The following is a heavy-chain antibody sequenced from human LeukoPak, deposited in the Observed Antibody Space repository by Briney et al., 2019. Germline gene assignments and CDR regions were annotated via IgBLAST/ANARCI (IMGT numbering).Heavy chain of an antibody. CDR3: AKRDSSNMAYFDP. CDR2: IWFDGSKK. V-gene: IGHV3-33*06. CDR1: GFIFSSYG. J-gene: IGHJ5*02. D-gene: IGHD6-13*01. Sequence: TGGSLRLSCAASGFIFSSYGMHWVRQAPGKGLEWVAVIWFDGSKKYYADSVKGRITISRDDSKNTLYLQMNSLRAEDTAIYYCAKRDSSNMAYFDPWGQGTLVTVSS.